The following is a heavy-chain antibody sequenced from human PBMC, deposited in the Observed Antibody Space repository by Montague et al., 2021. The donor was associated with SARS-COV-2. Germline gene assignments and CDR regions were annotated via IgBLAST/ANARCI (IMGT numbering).Heavy chain of an antibody. CDR3: ARGRQHFNMIVVVMTGGEYYFDY. CDR2: INHRGTS. V-gene: IGHV4-34*01. J-gene: IGHJ4*02. Sequence: SETLSLTCAVYGGSFSDYYWSWIRQPPGKGLEWIGEINHRGTSKYNTSLKSRVSISLDTSKNQFSLYLSSVTAADTAVYYCARGRQHFNMIVVVMTGGEYYFDYWGQGTLVTDSS. CDR1: GGSFSDYY. D-gene: IGHD3-22*01.